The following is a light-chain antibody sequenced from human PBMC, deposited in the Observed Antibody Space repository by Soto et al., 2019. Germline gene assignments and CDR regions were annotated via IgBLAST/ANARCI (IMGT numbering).Light chain of an antibody. V-gene: IGKV1-39*01. CDR1: QTVRRY. Sequence: DTQMTQSPSSLSASVRDRVTITCLASQTVRRYLNWYQQKPGKAPTLLIYAASTLESAVPPRFSGAGSETEFTLTINGLQPDDFATYYCQQTFSTPITFGQGTRLEIK. J-gene: IGKJ5*01. CDR3: QQTFSTPIT. CDR2: AAS.